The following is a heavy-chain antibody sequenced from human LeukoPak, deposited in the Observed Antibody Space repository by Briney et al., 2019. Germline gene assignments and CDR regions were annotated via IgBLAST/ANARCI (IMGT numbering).Heavy chain of an antibody. CDR1: GYTFTDYY. Sequence: ASVKVSCKASGYTFTDYYVHWVRQAPGQGLEWMGWINPNSGGTNYAQKFQGRVTMTRDTSISTAYMELSRLRSDDTAVYYCARYVMGLDFWGQGTLVTVSS. CDR2: INPNSGGT. CDR3: ARYVMGLDF. V-gene: IGHV1-2*02. D-gene: IGHD2-8*01. J-gene: IGHJ4*02.